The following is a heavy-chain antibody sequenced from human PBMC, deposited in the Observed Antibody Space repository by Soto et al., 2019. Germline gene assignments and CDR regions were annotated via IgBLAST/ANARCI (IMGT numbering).Heavy chain of an antibody. D-gene: IGHD2-2*01. CDR1: GFTFSSYS. CDR2: ISSSSSTI. Sequence: GGSLRLSCAASGFTFSSYSMNWVRQAPGKGLEWVSYISSSSSTIYYADSVKGRFTISRDNAKNSLYLQMNSLRAEDTAVYYCARSMRYQVGMFDYWGQGTLVTVSS. CDR3: ARSMRYQVGMFDY. V-gene: IGHV3-48*01. J-gene: IGHJ4*02.